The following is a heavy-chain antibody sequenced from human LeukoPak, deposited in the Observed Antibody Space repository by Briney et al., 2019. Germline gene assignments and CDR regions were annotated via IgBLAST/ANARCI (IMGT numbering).Heavy chain of an antibody. CDR2: IYTSGST. V-gene: IGHV4-4*07. CDR3: ARADFWSGYRLDY. Sequence: SETLSLTCTVSGGSISSYYWSWIRQPAGKGLEWIGRIYTSGSTDYNPSLKSRVTMSVDKSKNHLSLKLSSVTAADTAVYYRARADFWSGYRLDYWGQGTLVTVSS. D-gene: IGHD3-3*01. J-gene: IGHJ4*02. CDR1: GGSISSYY.